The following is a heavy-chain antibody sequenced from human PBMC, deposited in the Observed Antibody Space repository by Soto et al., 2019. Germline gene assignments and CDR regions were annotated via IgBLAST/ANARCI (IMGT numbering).Heavy chain of an antibody. CDR3: AKVGSVGGGHFDY. Sequence: EVQLLESGGGLVQPGRSLRLSCAASGFSFSTYAMRWVRQAPGKGLEWVSAISGGGERTHYADSVKGRFTISRDNSKNTLYLQMNTLSAEDTALYYRAKVGSVGGGHFDYWGQGTLVTVSS. CDR2: ISGGGERT. D-gene: IGHD1-26*01. J-gene: IGHJ4*02. CDR1: GFSFSTYA. V-gene: IGHV3-23*01.